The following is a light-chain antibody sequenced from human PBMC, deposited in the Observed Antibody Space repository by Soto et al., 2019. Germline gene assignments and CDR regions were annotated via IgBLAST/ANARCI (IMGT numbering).Light chain of an antibody. CDR2: DAS. V-gene: IGKV1-5*01. Sequence: DIQVTQSPSTLSASVGDRVTITCRASQSISSWLAWYQQKPGKAPKLLIYDASSLESGVPSRFSGSGSGTEFTLTISSLQPDDFATYSCQQYNSYSPRTFGQGTKVDLK. CDR1: QSISSW. CDR3: QQYNSYSPRT. J-gene: IGKJ1*01.